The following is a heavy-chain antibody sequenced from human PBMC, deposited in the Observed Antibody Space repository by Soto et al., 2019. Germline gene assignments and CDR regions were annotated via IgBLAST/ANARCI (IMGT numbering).Heavy chain of an antibody. CDR2: IYYSGST. CDR1: GGSISSYY. Sequence: PSETLSLTCTVSGGSISSYYWSWIRQPPGKGLEWIGYIYYSGSTNYNPSLKSRVTISVDTSKNQFSLKLSSVTAADTAVYYCARERLLGPGEPHYDYWGQGTLVTVSS. V-gene: IGHV4-59*01. CDR3: ARERLLGPGEPHYDY. D-gene: IGHD3-16*01. J-gene: IGHJ4*02.